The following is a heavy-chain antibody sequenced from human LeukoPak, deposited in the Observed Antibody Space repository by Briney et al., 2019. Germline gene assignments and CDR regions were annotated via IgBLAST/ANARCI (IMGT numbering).Heavy chain of an antibody. CDR3: ARGRSYGFDFDS. D-gene: IGHD5-18*01. CDR2: KYYSGST. V-gene: IGHV4-61*01. J-gene: IGHJ4*02. Sequence: SETLSLTCDVSGVSINTCCYYWTWIRQPPGKGLEWIGYKYYSGSTRYNSSLRSRLTISLDSSKNQFSLRLTSVAAADTAVYYCARGRSYGFDFDSWGPGTLVIVSS. CDR1: GVSINTCCYY.